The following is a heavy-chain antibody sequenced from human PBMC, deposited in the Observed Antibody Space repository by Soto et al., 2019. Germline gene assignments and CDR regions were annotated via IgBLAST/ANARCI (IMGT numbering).Heavy chain of an antibody. Sequence: GGSLRLSCAASGFTFSSYGMHWVRQAPGKGLEWVAVISYDGSNKYYADSVKGRFTVSRDNSKNTLYLQMNSLRAEDTAVYYCAKERGYCTNGVCYLLAYWGQGTLVTVSS. D-gene: IGHD2-8*01. CDR3: AKERGYCTNGVCYLLAY. V-gene: IGHV3-30*18. J-gene: IGHJ4*02. CDR1: GFTFSSYG. CDR2: ISYDGSNK.